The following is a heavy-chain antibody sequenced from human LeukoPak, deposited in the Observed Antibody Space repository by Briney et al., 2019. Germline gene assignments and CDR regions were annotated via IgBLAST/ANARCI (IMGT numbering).Heavy chain of an antibody. Sequence: GGSLRLSCAASGFTFGHYGMHWVRQAPGKGLEWVALISYDGSNEYYADSVRGRSTVSRDNSKNTLYLQMNGLRAEDTAVYFCASLSVEMTTIDYWGQGTLVTVSS. J-gene: IGHJ4*02. CDR3: ASLSVEMTTIDY. CDR1: GFTFGHYG. D-gene: IGHD5-24*01. V-gene: IGHV3-30*03. CDR2: ISYDGSNE.